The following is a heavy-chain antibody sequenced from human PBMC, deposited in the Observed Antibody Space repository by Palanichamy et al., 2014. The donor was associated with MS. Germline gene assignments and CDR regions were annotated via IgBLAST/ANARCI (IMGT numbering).Heavy chain of an antibody. Sequence: VQLVQSGAEVKKPGASVKVSCKASGYTFTGYYMHWVRQAPGQGLEWMGWINPNSGGTNYTQKFQGRVTMTRDTSISTAYMELSRLRSDDTAVYYCARGDWTGSYYNSRYWFDPWGQGTLVTVSS. V-gene: IGHV1-2*02. CDR3: ARGDWTGSYYNSRYWFDP. CDR1: GYTFTGYY. J-gene: IGHJ5*02. D-gene: IGHD3-10*01. CDR2: INPNSGGT.